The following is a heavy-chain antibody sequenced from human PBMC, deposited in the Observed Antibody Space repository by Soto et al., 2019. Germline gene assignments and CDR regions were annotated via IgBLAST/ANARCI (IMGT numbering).Heavy chain of an antibody. CDR2: INAGNGNT. CDR1: GYTFTSYA. V-gene: IGHV1-3*01. CDR3: ARMYYDFWSGSKIMPYYFDY. D-gene: IGHD3-3*01. Sequence: VKVSCKASGYTFTSYAMHWVRQAPGQRLEWMGWINAGNGNTKYSQKFQGRVTINRDTSASTAYMELSSLRSEDTAVYYCARMYYDFWSGSKIMPYYFDYWGQGTLVTVSS. J-gene: IGHJ4*02.